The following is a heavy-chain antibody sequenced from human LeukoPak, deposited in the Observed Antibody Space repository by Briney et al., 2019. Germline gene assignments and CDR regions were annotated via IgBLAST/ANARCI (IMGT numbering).Heavy chain of an antibody. J-gene: IGHJ4*02. CDR3: AKEIQLWLLDY. D-gene: IGHD5-18*01. V-gene: IGHV3-23*01. CDR1: GFIFSHYT. CDR2: INGSGDAT. Sequence: GGSLRLSCAASGFIFSHYTMTWVRQAPGKGLEWVSSINGSGDATKYADSVMGRFTVSRDNSKNTVFLQMNSLRAEDTAIYYCAKEIQLWLLDYWGQGTLVTVSS.